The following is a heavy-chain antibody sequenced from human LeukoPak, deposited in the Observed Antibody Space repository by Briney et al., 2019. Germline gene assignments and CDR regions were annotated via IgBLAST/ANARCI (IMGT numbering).Heavy chain of an antibody. CDR2: ISAYNGNT. Sequence: ASVKVSCKASGYTFTSYGISWVRQAPGQGLEWMGWISAYNGNTNYAQKLQGRVTMTTDTSTSTAYMELRSLRSDDTAVYYCATTIPYDSSGYAFDYWGQGTLVTVSS. D-gene: IGHD3-22*01. CDR3: ATTIPYDSSGYAFDY. J-gene: IGHJ4*02. V-gene: IGHV1-18*01. CDR1: GYTFTSYG.